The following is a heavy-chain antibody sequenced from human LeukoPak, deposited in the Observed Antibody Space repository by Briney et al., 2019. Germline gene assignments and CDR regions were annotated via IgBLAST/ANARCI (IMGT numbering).Heavy chain of an antibody. J-gene: IGHJ4*02. CDR1: GGTFSSYA. Sequence: ASVKVSCKASGGTFSSYAISWVRQAPGQGLEWMGRIIPILGIANYAQKFQGRVTITADKSTSTAYMELSSLRSEDTAVYYCARDEGGRAFDYWGQGTLVTVSS. CDR3: ARDEGGRAFDY. D-gene: IGHD1-26*01. CDR2: IIPILGIA. V-gene: IGHV1-69*04.